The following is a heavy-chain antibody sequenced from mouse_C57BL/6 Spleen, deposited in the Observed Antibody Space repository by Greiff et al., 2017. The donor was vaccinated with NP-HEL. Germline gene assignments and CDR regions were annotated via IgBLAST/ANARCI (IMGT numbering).Heavy chain of an antibody. V-gene: IGHV3-8*01. CDR3: ARCYGNYGAMDY. J-gene: IGHJ4*01. Sequence: EVQLVESGPGLAKPSQSLSLTCSVTGYSITSDYWNWIRKFPGNKLEYMGYISYSGSAYYNPSLKSRISITRDTAKNQYYLQLKSVTTEDTATYYCARCYGNYGAMDYWGQGTSVTVSS. D-gene: IGHD2-1*01. CDR1: GYSITSDY. CDR2: ISYSGSA.